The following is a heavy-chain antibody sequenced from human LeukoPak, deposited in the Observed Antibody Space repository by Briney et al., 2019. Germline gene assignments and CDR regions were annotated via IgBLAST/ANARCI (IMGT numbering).Heavy chain of an antibody. CDR1: GGSISSYY. J-gene: IGHJ4*01. CDR2: IYYSGSS. Sequence: PSETLSLTCTVSGGSISSYYWSWIRQPPGKGLEWIGYIYYSGSSNYNPSLQSRVSMSVDTSKNQVSLKLSSVTAADTAVYYCARDPSGHFDYWGQGTLVTVSS. V-gene: IGHV4-59*01. CDR3: ARDPSGHFDY. D-gene: IGHD2-15*01.